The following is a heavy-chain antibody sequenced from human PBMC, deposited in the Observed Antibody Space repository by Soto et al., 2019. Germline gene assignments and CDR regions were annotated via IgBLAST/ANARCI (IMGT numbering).Heavy chain of an antibody. CDR2: IIPIFGTA. D-gene: IGHD3-22*01. CDR3: ASTAEYYYDSSGYYGSSDY. CDR1: GGTFSSYA. V-gene: IGHV1-69*01. J-gene: IGHJ4*02. Sequence: QVQLVQSGAEVKKPGSSVKVSCKASGGTFSSYAISWVRQAPRQGLEWMGGIIPIFGTANYAQKFQGRVTITADESTSTAYMELSSLRSEDTAVYYCASTAEYYYDSSGYYGSSDYWGQGTLVTVSS.